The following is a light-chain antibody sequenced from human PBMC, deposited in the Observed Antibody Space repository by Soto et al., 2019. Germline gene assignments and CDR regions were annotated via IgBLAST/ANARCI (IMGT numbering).Light chain of an antibody. Sequence: QSVLTQPPSVSAAPGQKVTISCSGSSSNIGNNYVSWYQQFPGTAPKLLIYDNNKRPSRIPDRFSGSKSGTSATLGITGLQTGDEADYYCETWDSSLSAVVFGGGTKVTVL. CDR2: DNN. CDR3: ETWDSSLSAVV. V-gene: IGLV1-51*01. CDR1: SSNIGNNY. J-gene: IGLJ2*01.